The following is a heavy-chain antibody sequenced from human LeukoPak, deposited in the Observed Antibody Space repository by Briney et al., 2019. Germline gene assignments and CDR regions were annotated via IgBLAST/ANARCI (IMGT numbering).Heavy chain of an antibody. CDR1: GYTSTSYY. CDR2: INPSGGST. V-gene: IGHV1-46*01. Sequence: ASVKVSCKASGYTSTSYYMHWVRQAPGQGLEWMGIINPSGGSTSYAQKFQGRVTMTRDMSTSTVYMELSSLRSEDTAVYYCAREVRGIVVVPAAMTSWFDPWGQGTLVTVSS. J-gene: IGHJ5*02. CDR3: AREVRGIVVVPAAMTSWFDP. D-gene: IGHD2-2*01.